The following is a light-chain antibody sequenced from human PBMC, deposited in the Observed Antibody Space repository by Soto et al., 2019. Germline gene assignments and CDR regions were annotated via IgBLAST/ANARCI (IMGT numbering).Light chain of an antibody. J-gene: IGKJ4*01. CDR3: QQYNGYPLT. CDR1: QTLRTW. V-gene: IGKV1-5*01. Sequence: DIQMTQSPSTLSASVGDRVTITCRASQTLRTWLAWYQQKPGKAPKLLIYDVSILQSGVPSRFSGSGSGTEFTLTISSLQPDDFATYYCQQYNGYPLTFGRGTKVEFK. CDR2: DVS.